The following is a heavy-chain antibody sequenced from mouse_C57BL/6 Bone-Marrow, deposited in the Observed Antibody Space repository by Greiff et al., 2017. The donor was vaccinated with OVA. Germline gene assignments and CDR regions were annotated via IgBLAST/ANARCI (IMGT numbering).Heavy chain of an antibody. Sequence: VQLHQSGAELVRPGASVTLSCKASGYTFTDYEMHWVKQTPVHGLEWIGAIDPETGGTAYNQKFKGKAILTADKSSSTAYMELRSLTSEDSAVYYCTRDYGSSKDDWGQGTTRTVSS. V-gene: IGHV1-15*01. CDR2: IDPETGGT. D-gene: IGHD1-1*01. J-gene: IGHJ2*01. CDR3: TRDYGSSKDD. CDR1: GYTFTDYE.